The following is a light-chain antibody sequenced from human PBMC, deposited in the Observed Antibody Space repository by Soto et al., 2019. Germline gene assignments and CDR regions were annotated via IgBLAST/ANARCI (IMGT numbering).Light chain of an antibody. CDR3: QSYDDSLGGHVI. V-gene: IGLV1-40*01. Sequence: QSVLTQPPSVSGAPGQRVTISCTGSSSYIGAGYDVHWYQQLPGTAPKLLIYANTNRPSGVPDRFSGSKSGTSASLAITGLQAEDEADYYCQSYDDSLGGHVIFGGGTNVTVL. CDR2: ANT. J-gene: IGLJ2*01. CDR1: SSYIGAGYD.